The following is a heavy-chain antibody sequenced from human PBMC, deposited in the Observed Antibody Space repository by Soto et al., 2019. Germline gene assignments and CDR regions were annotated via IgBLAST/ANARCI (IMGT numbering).Heavy chain of an antibody. CDR3: AKEPGSWYYYYYYGMDV. Sequence: GGSLRLSCAASGFTFSSYGMHWVRQAPGKGLEWVAVISYDGSNKYYADSVKGRFTISRDNSKNTLYLQMNSLRAEDTAVYYCAKEPGSWYYYYYYGMDVWGQGTTVTVSS. CDR2: ISYDGSNK. V-gene: IGHV3-30*18. CDR1: GFTFSSYG. J-gene: IGHJ6*02. D-gene: IGHD3-10*01.